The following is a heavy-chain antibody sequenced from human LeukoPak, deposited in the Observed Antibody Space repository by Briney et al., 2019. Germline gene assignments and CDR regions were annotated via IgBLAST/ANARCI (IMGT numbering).Heavy chain of an antibody. CDR2: IYYTGST. Sequence: SETLSLTCTVSGGSISSSSYYWGWIRQPPGKGLEWIGSIYYTGSTYYSPSLKGRVTISVDTSKNQFSLKLNSVTAADTAVYYCARVPRQNYYESSAPGVWFDPWGQGTLVTVSS. CDR1: GGSISSSSYY. J-gene: IGHJ5*02. D-gene: IGHD3-22*01. V-gene: IGHV4-39*01. CDR3: ARVPRQNYYESSAPGVWFDP.